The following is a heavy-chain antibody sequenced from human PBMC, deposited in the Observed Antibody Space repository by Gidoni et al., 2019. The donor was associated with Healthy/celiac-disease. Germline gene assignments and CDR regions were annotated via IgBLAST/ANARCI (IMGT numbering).Heavy chain of an antibody. CDR3: ASGLRQWLVYNWFDP. J-gene: IGHJ5*02. D-gene: IGHD6-19*01. Sequence: EVQLVESGGGLVQPGGALRRSCAASGCTFSSYSMNWVRQAPGKGLEWVSYISSSSSTIYSAHSVKGRFTISRDNAKNSLYLQMNSLRDEDPSVYYCASGLRQWLVYNWFDPWGQGTLVTVSS. CDR2: ISSSSSTI. V-gene: IGHV3-48*02. CDR1: GCTFSSYS.